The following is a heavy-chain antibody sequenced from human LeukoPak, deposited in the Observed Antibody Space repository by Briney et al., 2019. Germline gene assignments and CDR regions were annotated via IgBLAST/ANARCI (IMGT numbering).Heavy chain of an antibody. CDR1: GFTFSSYG. V-gene: IGHV3-23*01. D-gene: IGHD3-10*01. CDR3: AKDPSGWFGYYFDY. Sequence: PGGSLRLSCVASGFTFSSYGMSWVRQAPGMGLEWVSAISGSGGTTYYAASVRGRFTISRDNSKNTVYLQMNSLRAEDTAVYYCAKDPSGWFGYYFDYWGQGTLVTVSS. CDR2: ISGSGGTT. J-gene: IGHJ4*02.